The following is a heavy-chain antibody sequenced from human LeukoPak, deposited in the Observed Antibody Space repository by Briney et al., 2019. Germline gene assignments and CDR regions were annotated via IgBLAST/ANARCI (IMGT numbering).Heavy chain of an antibody. CDR2: IRSKAYGGTT. D-gene: IGHD1-1*01. CDR1: GFTFGDYA. Sequence: PGRSLRLSCTASGFTFGDYAMSWVRQAPGKGLEWVGFIRSKAYGGTTEYAASVKGRFTISRDDSKSIAYLQMNSLKTEDTAVYYCTRVGRYPNSFDPWGQGTLVTVSS. J-gene: IGHJ5*02. V-gene: IGHV3-49*04. CDR3: TRVGRYPNSFDP.